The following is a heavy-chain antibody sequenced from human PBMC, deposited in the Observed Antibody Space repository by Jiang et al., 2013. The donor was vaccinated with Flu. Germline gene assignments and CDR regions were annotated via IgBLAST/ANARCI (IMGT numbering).Heavy chain of an antibody. CDR1: GGSISSYY. Sequence: GPGLVKPSETLSLTCTVSGGSISSYYWSWIRQPPGKGLEWIGYIYYSGSTNYNPSLKSRVTISVDTSKNQFSLKLSSVTAADTAVYYCARAYGDGIDYVGPGNPG. CDR2: IYYSGST. J-gene: IGHJ4*02. CDR3: ARAYGDGIDY. V-gene: IGHV4-59*08. D-gene: IGHD4-17*01.